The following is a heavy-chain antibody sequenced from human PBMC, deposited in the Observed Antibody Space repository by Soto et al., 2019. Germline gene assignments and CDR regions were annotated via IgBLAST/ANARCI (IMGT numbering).Heavy chain of an antibody. Sequence: SETLSLTCTVSGGSISSYYWSWIWQPPGKGLEWIGYIYYSGGTNYNPSLKSRVTISVDTSKTQFSLKLSSVSAAATAVYYCARYQRYNWNDDAFDIWGQGTMVTVSS. CDR3: ARYQRYNWNDDAFDI. CDR2: IYYSGGT. D-gene: IGHD1-1*01. CDR1: GGSISSYY. V-gene: IGHV4-59*01. J-gene: IGHJ3*02.